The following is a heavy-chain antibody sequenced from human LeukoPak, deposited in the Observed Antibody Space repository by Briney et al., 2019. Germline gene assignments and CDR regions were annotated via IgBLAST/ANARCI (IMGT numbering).Heavy chain of an antibody. CDR3: ARGGGWYYDILTGYIDAFDI. J-gene: IGHJ3*02. V-gene: IGHV1-46*01. Sequence: GASVKVSCKASGYTFTSYYMHWVRQAPGQGLEWMGMINPSGGSTSYAQKFQGRVTMTRDTSTSTVYMELSSLRSEDTAVYYCARGGGWYYDILTGYIDAFDIWGQGTMVTVSS. CDR1: GYTFTSYY. D-gene: IGHD3-9*01. CDR2: INPSGGST.